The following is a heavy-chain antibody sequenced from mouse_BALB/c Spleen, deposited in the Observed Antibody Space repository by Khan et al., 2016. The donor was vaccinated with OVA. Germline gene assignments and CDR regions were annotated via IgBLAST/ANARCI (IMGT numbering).Heavy chain of an antibody. CDR3: ARSYDYDVGGFAY. D-gene: IGHD2-4*01. J-gene: IGHJ3*01. V-gene: IGHV2-9*02. Sequence: QVQLKQSGPGLVAPSQSLSITCTVSGFSLSNYGVHWVRQPPGKGLEWLGVIWTGGVTNYNSALMSRLSISKDISKSQVFLKMNRLQTDDTAIYYCARSYDYDVGGFAYWGQGTLVTVSA. CDR1: GFSLSNYG. CDR2: IWTGGVT.